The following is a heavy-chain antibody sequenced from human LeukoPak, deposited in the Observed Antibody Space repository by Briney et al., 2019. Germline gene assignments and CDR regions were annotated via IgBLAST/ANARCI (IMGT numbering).Heavy chain of an antibody. CDR3: ARLVRAYCGGDCRDAFDY. V-gene: IGHV3-21*01. D-gene: IGHD2-21*02. Sequence: GGSLRLSCAASGFSFTTYSMNWVRQAPGKGLEWVSPISSSSSYIYYADSVKGRFTISRDNAKNSLYLQMNSLRAEDTAVYYCARLVRAYCGGDCRDAFDYWGQGTLVTVSS. CDR2: ISSSSSYI. CDR1: GFSFTTYS. J-gene: IGHJ4*02.